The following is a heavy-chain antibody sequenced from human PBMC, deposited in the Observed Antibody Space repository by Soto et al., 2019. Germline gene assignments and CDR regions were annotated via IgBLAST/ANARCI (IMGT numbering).Heavy chain of an antibody. J-gene: IGHJ4*02. Sequence: ASVKVSCKASGYTFTGYYMHWVRQAPGQGLEWMGWINPNSCGTNYAQKFQGRVTITRDTSISTAYMELSRLRSDDTAVYYYARGGLFHLVADYWGQGTLVTVSS. CDR3: ARGGLFHLVADY. V-gene: IGHV1-2*02. D-gene: IGHD3-22*01. CDR2: INPNSCGT. CDR1: GYTFTGYY.